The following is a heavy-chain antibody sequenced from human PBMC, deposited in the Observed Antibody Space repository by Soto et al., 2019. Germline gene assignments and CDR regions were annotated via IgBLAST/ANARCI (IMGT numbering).Heavy chain of an antibody. Sequence: GECLKISCKGSGYSFTSYWISWVRQMPGKGLEWMGRIDPSDSYTNYSPSFQGHVTISADKSISTAYLQWSSLKASDTAMYYCAIPARGYYYGMDVWGQGTTVTVSS. V-gene: IGHV5-10-1*01. CDR3: AIPARGYYYGMDV. J-gene: IGHJ6*02. D-gene: IGHD3-10*01. CDR2: IDPSDSYT. CDR1: GYSFTSYW.